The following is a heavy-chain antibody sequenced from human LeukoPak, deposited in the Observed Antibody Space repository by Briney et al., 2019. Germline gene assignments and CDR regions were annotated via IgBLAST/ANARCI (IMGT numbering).Heavy chain of an antibody. D-gene: IGHD3-16*01. CDR3: AKAPRFGDHATEYYYYYMHV. CDR1: GSTFSNHG. Sequence: GGTLRLSCAASGSTFSNHGMSWVRQAPGKGLEWVSSISGSGGGTFYADSVKGRFTISRDNSKNTLYLQMNSPRVEDTAVYYCAKAPRFGDHATEYYYYYMHVWGKGTTVTVSS. J-gene: IGHJ6*03. V-gene: IGHV3-23*01. CDR2: ISGSGGGT.